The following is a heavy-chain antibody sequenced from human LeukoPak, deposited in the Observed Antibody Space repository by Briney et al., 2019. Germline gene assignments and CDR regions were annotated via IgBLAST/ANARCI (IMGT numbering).Heavy chain of an antibody. Sequence: GGSLRLSCAASGFTFSSYDMNWVRQAPGKGLEWVSYISISGSTIYYADSVKGRFTISRDNAKNSLYLQMNSLRAEDTAVYYCARDGYYYGSGSYYKVDFDYWGQGTLVTVSS. V-gene: IGHV3-48*01. CDR3: ARDGYYYGSGSYYKVDFDY. J-gene: IGHJ4*02. D-gene: IGHD3-10*01. CDR2: ISISGSTI. CDR1: GFTFSSYD.